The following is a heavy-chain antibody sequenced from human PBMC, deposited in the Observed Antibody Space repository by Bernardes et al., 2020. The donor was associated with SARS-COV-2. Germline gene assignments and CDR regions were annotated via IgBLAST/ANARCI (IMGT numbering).Heavy chain of an antibody. Sequence: GGSLRVSCAASGFTFSSYWMHWVRQAPGKGLVWVSRINSDGSTTTYADSVKGRFTISRDNAKNTLYLQMNSLRTEDTAVYYCVREPSSDYGRFDYWGQGALVTVSS. D-gene: IGHD4-17*01. CDR2: INSDGSTT. J-gene: IGHJ4*02. CDR1: GFTFSSYW. CDR3: VREPSSDYGRFDY. V-gene: IGHV3-74*01.